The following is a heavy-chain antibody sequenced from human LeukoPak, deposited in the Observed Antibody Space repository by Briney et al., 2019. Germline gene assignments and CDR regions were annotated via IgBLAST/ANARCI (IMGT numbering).Heavy chain of an antibody. CDR1: GYTFTGYY. V-gene: IGHV1-2*02. CDR2: INPNSGGT. D-gene: IGHD2-2*01. Sequence: GASVKVSCKASGYTFTGYYMHWVRQAPGQGLEWMGWINPNSGGTNYAQRFQGRVTMTRDTSISTAYMELSRLRSDDTAVYYCARGVVVEPAAGWGRIPQNWFDPWGQGTLVTVSS. CDR3: ARGVVVEPAAGWGRIPQNWFDP. J-gene: IGHJ5*02.